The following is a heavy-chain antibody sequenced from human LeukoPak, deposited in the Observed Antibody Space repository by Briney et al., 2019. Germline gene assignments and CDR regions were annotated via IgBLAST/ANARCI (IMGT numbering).Heavy chain of an antibody. V-gene: IGHV3-43*02. CDR2: ISGGGGST. CDR1: GFTFDNYA. CDR3: AKLVSAMVRRTDAFDI. D-gene: IGHD5-18*01. J-gene: IGHJ3*02. Sequence: GGSLKLSCAASGFTFDNYAMHWVRQAPGKGLEWVSLISGGGGSTYYGASVKGQFTISRDNSKSSLYLQMSSLRAEDTALYYCAKLVSAMVRRTDAFDIWGQGTRVSVSS.